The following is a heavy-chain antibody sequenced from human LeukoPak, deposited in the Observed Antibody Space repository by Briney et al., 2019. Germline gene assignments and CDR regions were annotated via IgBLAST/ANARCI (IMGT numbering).Heavy chain of an antibody. V-gene: IGHV3-30*04. CDR3: ARDHVVVPAAYYYYGMDV. CDR1: GFTFSSYA. CDR2: ISYDGSNK. J-gene: IGHJ6*02. D-gene: IGHD2-2*01. Sequence: PGGSLRLPCAASGFTFSSYAMHWVRQAPGKGLEWVAVISYDGSNKYYADSVEGRFTISRDNSKNTLYLQMNSLRAEDTAVYYCARDHVVVPAAYYYYGMDVWGQGTTVTVSS.